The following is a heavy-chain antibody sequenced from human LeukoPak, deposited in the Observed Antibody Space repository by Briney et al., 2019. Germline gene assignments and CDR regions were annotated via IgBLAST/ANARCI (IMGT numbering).Heavy chain of an antibody. V-gene: IGHV3-30*04. CDR3: ARDWARGNSGYNDF. D-gene: IGHD3-22*01. CDR2: ISYDGSNK. J-gene: IGHJ4*02. Sequence: TGGSLTLSCAASGFTFSSYAMHWVRQAPGKGLEWVAVISYDGSNKYYADSVKGRFTISRDNSKNTLYLQMNSLRAEDTAVYYCARDWARGNSGYNDFWGQGTLVTVSS. CDR1: GFTFSSYA.